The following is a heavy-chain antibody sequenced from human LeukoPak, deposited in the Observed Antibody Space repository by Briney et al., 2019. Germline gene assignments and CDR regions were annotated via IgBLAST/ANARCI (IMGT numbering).Heavy chain of an antibody. CDR1: GYSFTSYW. J-gene: IGHJ4*02. CDR2: ISAYNGNT. CDR3: ARGGTVASD. D-gene: IGHD4-23*01. Sequence: GESLKISCKGSGYSFTSYWIGWVRQAPGQGLEWMGWISAYNGNTNYAQKLQGRVTMTTDTSTSTAYMELRSLRSDDTAVYYCARGGTVASDWGQGTLVTVSS. V-gene: IGHV1-18*04.